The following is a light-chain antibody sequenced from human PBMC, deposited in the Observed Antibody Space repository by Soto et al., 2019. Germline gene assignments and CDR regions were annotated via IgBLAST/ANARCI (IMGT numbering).Light chain of an antibody. V-gene: IGLV3-21*02. Sequence: SYVLTQPSSVSVAPGQTARITCGGTNIGFKSVYWYQQRPGLAPVLVVSEDSDRPAGIPERISASNSGNTATLTISRVEGGDEADYYCQVWDSGSDHLVFGGGTKLTVL. CDR2: EDS. CDR3: QVWDSGSDHLV. CDR1: NIGFKS. J-gene: IGLJ2*01.